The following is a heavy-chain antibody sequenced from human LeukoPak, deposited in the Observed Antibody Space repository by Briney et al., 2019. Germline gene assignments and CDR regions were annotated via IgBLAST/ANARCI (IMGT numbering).Heavy chain of an antibody. CDR1: GFTFSSYS. CDR2: ISSSSSTI. D-gene: IGHD3-22*01. CDR3: ARGSSSALYYYDSSGYSPLGY. Sequence: PGGSLRLSCAASGFTFSSYSMNRVRQAPGKGLEWVSYISSSSSTIYYADSVKGRFTISRDNAKNSLYLQMNSLRAEDTAVYYCARGSSSALYYYDSSGYSPLGYWGQGTLVTVSS. J-gene: IGHJ4*02. V-gene: IGHV3-48*01.